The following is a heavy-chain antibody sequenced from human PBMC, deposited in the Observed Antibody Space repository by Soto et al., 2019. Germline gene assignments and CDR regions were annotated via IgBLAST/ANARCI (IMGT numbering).Heavy chain of an antibody. Sequence: GGSLRLSCAASGFTFSSYSMNWVRQAPGKGLEWVSYISSSSSTIYYADSVKGRFTISRDNSKNSLYLQMNSLRAEDTAVYYCARLIWDCSGGSCYSYYYYYYMDVWGKGT. V-gene: IGHV3-48*01. J-gene: IGHJ6*03. CDR1: GFTFSSYS. CDR2: ISSSSSTI. CDR3: ARLIWDCSGGSCYSYYYYYYMDV. D-gene: IGHD2-15*01.